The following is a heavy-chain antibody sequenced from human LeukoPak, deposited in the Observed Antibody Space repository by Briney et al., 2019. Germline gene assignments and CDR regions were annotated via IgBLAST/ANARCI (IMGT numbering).Heavy chain of an antibody. CDR1: GYIFTGYN. CDR3: ARDRTSGDSPSYSVNWFDP. CDR2: INPNNGDT. D-gene: IGHD3-10*01. Sequence: ASVKVSCKASGYIFTGYNMHWVRQAPGQGLEWMGWINPNNGDTNYAQKFQGRVTMTRDTSISTAYMELSRLRSDDTAVYYCARDRTSGDSPSYSVNWFDPWGRGTLVTVSS. V-gene: IGHV1-2*02. J-gene: IGHJ5*02.